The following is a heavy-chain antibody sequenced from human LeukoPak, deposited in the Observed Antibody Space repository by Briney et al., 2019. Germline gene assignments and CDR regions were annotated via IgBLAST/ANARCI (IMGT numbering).Heavy chain of an antibody. V-gene: IGHV3-43*02. CDR1: GFNFDYYA. CDR3: VGGYYYDP. Sequence: GGSLRLSCTASGFNFDYYAMHWVRQIPGKGLQWVSLISGDGINTFYADSVKGRFTISRDNSKNTLYLQMNSLRVEDTAVYSCVGGYYYDPWGQGTLVIVSS. J-gene: IGHJ5*02. D-gene: IGHD3-3*01. CDR2: ISGDGINT.